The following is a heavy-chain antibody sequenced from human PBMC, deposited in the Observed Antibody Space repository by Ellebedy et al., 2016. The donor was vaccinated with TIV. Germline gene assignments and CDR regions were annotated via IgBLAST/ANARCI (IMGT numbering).Heavy chain of an antibody. CDR1: GFTFGDYA. Sequence: PGGSLRLSCTASGFTFGDYAMSWFRQAPGKGLEWVGFIRSKAYGGTTEYAASVKGRFTISRDDSKCITYLQMNSLKTEDTAVYYCTKDWSVDTAMAAGYWGQGTLVTVSS. CDR3: TKDWSVDTAMAAGY. J-gene: IGHJ4*02. D-gene: IGHD5-18*01. CDR2: IRSKAYGGTT. V-gene: IGHV3-49*03.